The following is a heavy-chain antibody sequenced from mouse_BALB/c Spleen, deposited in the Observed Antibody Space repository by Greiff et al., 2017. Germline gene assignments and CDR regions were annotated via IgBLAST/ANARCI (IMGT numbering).Heavy chain of an antibody. V-gene: IGHV3-2*02. CDR3: ARRAPWGFAY. CDR2: ISYSGST. J-gene: IGHJ3*01. Sequence: EVKLEESGPGLVKPSQSLSLTCTVTGYSITSDYAWNWIRQFPGNKLEWMGYISYSGSTSYNPSLKSRISITRDTSKNQFFLQLNSVTTEDTATYYCARRAPWGFAYWGQGTLVTVSA. CDR1: GYSITSDYA.